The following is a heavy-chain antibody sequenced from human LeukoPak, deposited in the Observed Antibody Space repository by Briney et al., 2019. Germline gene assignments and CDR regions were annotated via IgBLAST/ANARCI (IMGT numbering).Heavy chain of an antibody. D-gene: IGHD5-24*01. V-gene: IGHV1-18*04. J-gene: IGHJ3*02. Sequence: GGPVKVSCKASGYTFTSYNMHWVRQAPGQGLEWMGWISAYNGNTNYAQKLQGRVTMTTDTSTSTAYMELRSLRSDDTAVYYCARDRDGYSPEGAFDIWGQGTMVTVSS. CDR3: ARDRDGYSPEGAFDI. CDR2: ISAYNGNT. CDR1: GYTFTSYN.